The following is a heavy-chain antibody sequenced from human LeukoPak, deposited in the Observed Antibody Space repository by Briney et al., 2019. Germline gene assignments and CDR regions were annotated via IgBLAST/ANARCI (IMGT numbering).Heavy chain of an antibody. CDR3: ARFVWLVRAFDI. CDR1: GGSFSGYY. D-gene: IGHD6-19*01. CDR2: INHSGST. J-gene: IGHJ3*02. V-gene: IGHV4-34*01. Sequence: SETLSLTCAVYGGSFSGYYWSWIRQPPGKGLEWIGEINHSGSTNYNPSLKSRVTISVDTSKNQFSLKLSSVTAADTAVYYCARFVWLVRAFDIWGQGTMVTVSS.